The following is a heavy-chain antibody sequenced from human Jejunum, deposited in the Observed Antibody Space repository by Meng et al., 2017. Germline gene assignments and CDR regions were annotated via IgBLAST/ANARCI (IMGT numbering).Heavy chain of an antibody. CDR3: ARGAIGTRPFDY. V-gene: IGHV4-4*02. CDR2: IYHSGAF. J-gene: IGHJ4*02. Sequence: QGQLEGSGPGLLKPSGTLSLPCAVSGASISTNWWNWVRQPPGKGLEWIGEIYHSGAFNYNPSLRRRVTISVDKSKNQVSLKLDSLTAADTAVYYCARGAIGTRPFDYWGQGTLVTVSS. CDR1: GASISTNW. D-gene: IGHD2-21*01.